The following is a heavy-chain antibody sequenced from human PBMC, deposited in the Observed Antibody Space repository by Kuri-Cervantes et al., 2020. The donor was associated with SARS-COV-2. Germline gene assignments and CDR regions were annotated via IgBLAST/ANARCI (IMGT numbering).Heavy chain of an antibody. CDR3: ASQRTRHYYGMDV. Sequence: GGSLRLSCEGSGYSFMDYWIGWVRQLPGKGLEWMGIIFPGDSDTRYSPSFQGQVTISADKSISTAYPQWSSLKASDTAMYYCASQRTRHYYGMDVWGQGTTVTVSS. V-gene: IGHV5-51*01. CDR1: GYSFMDYW. J-gene: IGHJ6*02. CDR2: IFPGDSDT.